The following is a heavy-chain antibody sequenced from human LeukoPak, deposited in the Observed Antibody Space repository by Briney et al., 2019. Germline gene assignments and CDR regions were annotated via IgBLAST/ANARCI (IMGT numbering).Heavy chain of an antibody. J-gene: IGHJ4*02. Sequence: SETLSFTCAVYGGSFSGYYWSWIRQPPGKGLEWIGEINHSGSTNYNPSLKSRVTISVDTSKNQFSLKLSSVTAADTAVYYCAREVVTDYVWGSYRYVLDYWGQGTLVTVSS. V-gene: IGHV4-34*01. CDR2: INHSGST. CDR3: AREVVTDYVWGSYRYVLDY. CDR1: GGSFSGYY. D-gene: IGHD3-16*02.